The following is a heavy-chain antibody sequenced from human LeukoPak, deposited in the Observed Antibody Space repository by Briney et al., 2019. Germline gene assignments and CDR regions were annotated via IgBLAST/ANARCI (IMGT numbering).Heavy chain of an antibody. CDR1: GFTFSSYA. D-gene: IGHD6-13*01. CDR2: IYYSGST. CDR3: ARVPIAAAGYFDY. V-gene: IGHV4-59*01. J-gene: IGHJ4*02. Sequence: GSLRLSCAASGFTFSSYAMSWVRQPPGKGLEWIGYIYYSGSTNYNPSLKSRVTISVDTSKNQFSLKLSSVTAADTAVYYCARVPIAAAGYFDYWGQGTLVTVSS.